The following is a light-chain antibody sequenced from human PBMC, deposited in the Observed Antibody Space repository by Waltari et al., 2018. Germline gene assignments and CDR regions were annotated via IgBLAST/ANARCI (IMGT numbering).Light chain of an antibody. CDR2: KDS. CDR3: QSADSSGTYVV. Sequence: SYELTQPPSVSVSPGQTARITCSGDALPKQYAYWYQQKPSQAPVLVIYKDSERPSGIPERFSGSSSGTTVTLTISGVQAEDEADYYCQSADSSGTYVVFGGGTKLTVL. V-gene: IGLV3-25*03. CDR1: ALPKQY. J-gene: IGLJ2*01.